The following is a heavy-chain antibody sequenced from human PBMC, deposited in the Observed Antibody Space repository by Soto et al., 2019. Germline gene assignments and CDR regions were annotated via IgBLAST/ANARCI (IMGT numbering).Heavy chain of an antibody. Sequence: QVQLVQSGAEVRQPASSVKVSCKTSGGTFSSYAISWVRQAPGQGLEWMGGIVPIVDTSTYAQKFQGRVTITADESTSKVFKELGSLRSDDTAGYFCLGVVAIPGYPDNWGQGTLVTVSS. CDR1: GGTFSSYA. D-gene: IGHD5-12*01. CDR3: LGVVAIPGYPDN. J-gene: IGHJ4*02. V-gene: IGHV1-69*12. CDR2: IVPIVDTS.